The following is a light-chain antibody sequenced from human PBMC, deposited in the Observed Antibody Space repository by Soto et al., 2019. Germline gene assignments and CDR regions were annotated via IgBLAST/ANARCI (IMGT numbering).Light chain of an antibody. V-gene: IGKV1-9*01. CDR2: GGY. J-gene: IGKJ5*01. Sequence: DIHLTQSPSILSASVGDRVTLTCRASQDVSDFLAWYQHAPGKAPNLLIYGGYTLQSGVPSRFSGGGSGTEFSLTITGLQPEDSATYYCQYLNDVPTITFGQGTRLEIK. CDR1: QDVSDF. CDR3: QYLNDVPTIT.